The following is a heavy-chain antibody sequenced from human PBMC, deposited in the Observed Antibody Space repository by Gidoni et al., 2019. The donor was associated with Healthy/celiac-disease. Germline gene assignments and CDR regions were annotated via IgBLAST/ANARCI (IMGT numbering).Heavy chain of an antibody. V-gene: IGHV1-46*03. CDR2: INPSGGST. CDR3: ARVGRVTMSENYYYYYGMDV. CDR1: GYTFTNYY. J-gene: IGHJ6*02. Sequence: QVQLVQSGAEVKQPGASGKDSCKASGYTFTNYYMQWVRQAPGQGHEWLGIINPSGGSTSYAQKFQGRVTMTRDKSTSTVYMELSSLRSEDTAVYYCARVGRVTMSENYYYYYGMDVWGQGTTVTVSS. D-gene: IGHD3-22*01.